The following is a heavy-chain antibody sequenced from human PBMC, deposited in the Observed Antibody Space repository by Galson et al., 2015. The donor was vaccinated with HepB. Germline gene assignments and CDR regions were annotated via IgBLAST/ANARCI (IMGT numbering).Heavy chain of an antibody. D-gene: IGHD3/OR15-3a*01. J-gene: IGHJ4*02. CDR2: IKSETDGGTT. CDR1: GFTFSDAW. CDR3: TKNWTGGFDY. V-gene: IGHV3-15*01. Sequence: SLRLSCAASGFTFSDAWMSWVRQAPGKGLEWVGHIKSETDGGTTDYAAPVQGRFTISRDDSKNTLYLQMNSLETEDTAVYYCTKNWTGGFDYWGQGTLVIVSS.